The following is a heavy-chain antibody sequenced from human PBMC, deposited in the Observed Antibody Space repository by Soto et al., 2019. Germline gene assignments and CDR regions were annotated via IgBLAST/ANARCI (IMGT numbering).Heavy chain of an antibody. D-gene: IGHD3-10*01. CDR3: ARGSYYFH. V-gene: IGHV1-18*01. J-gene: IGHJ4*02. CDR1: GYTFTSYC. CDR2: ISTYNDNI. Sequence: ASVKVSCKASGYTFTSYCISWVRQAPGQGLEWMGWISTYNDNINYAQRLQGRVTMTTDTSTSTAYMELRSLRSDDTAVYYCARGSYYFHWGQGTLVTVSS.